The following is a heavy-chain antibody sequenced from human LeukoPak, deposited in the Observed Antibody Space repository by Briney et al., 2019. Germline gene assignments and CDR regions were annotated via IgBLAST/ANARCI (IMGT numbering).Heavy chain of an antibody. CDR1: GYTFTSYA. J-gene: IGHJ5*02. Sequence: GASVKVSCKASGYTFTSYAMNWVRQAPGQGLEWMGWINTNTGNPTYAQGFTGRFVFSLDTSVSTAYLQISSLKAEDTAVYYCARADIVVVPAAYNWFDPWGQGTLVTVSS. CDR3: ARADIVVVPAAYNWFDP. D-gene: IGHD2-2*01. V-gene: IGHV7-4-1*02. CDR2: INTNTGNP.